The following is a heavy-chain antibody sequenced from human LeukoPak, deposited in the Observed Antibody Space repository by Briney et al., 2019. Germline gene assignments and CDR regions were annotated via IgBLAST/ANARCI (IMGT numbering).Heavy chain of an antibody. V-gene: IGHV1-8*01. CDR2: MNPNSGNA. D-gene: IGHD3-22*01. CDR3: ARGAREVVVVITKYYVDF. Sequence: GASVKVSCKASVYTFTSYDINWVRQATGQGLEWMGWMNPNSGNAGYAQKFQGRGTMTRNTSLNTAYMEVSSLTSDDSAVYYCARGAREVVVVITKYYVDFWGQGTLVTVSS. J-gene: IGHJ4*02. CDR1: VYTFTSYD.